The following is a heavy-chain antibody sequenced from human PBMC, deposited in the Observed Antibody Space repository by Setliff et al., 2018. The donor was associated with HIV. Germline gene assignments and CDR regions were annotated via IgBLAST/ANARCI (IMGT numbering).Heavy chain of an antibody. CDR1: GFTVRTTF. CDR2: IHPTGDT. V-gene: IGHV3-66*03. CDR3: AKDWGSRLSYSFYYMDV. Sequence: GGSLRLSCAVSGFTVRTTFMSWVRQAPGKGLEWVSIIHPTGDTIYAESVKGRFTISRDNSRNTLYLQMNSLRTEDTAVYYCAKDWGSRLSYSFYYMDVWGKGTTVTVSS. D-gene: IGHD3-16*01. J-gene: IGHJ6*03.